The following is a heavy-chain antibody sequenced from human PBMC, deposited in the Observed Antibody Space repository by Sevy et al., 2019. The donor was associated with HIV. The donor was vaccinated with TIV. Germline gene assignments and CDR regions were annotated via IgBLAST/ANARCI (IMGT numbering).Heavy chain of an antibody. D-gene: IGHD6-19*01. CDR2: ISAYNGNT. CDR3: ARDRGNIAVAGPIDY. CDR1: GYTFTSYG. J-gene: IGHJ4*02. Sequence: ASVKVSCKASGYTFTSYGISWVRQAPGQGLEWMGWISAYNGNTNYAQMLQGRVTMTTDTSTSTAYMELRSLRSDDTAVYYCARDRGNIAVAGPIDYWGQGTLVTVSS. V-gene: IGHV1-18*01.